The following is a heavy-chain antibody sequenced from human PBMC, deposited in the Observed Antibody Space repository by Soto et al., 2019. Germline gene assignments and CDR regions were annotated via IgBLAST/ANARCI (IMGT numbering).Heavy chain of an antibody. J-gene: IGHJ4*02. CDR1: GYSFAGYW. V-gene: IGHV5-10-1*01. CDR2: IDPSDSQT. CDR3: ARQIYDSDTGPNFQYYFDS. Sequence: GESLKISCKGSGYSFAGYWITWVRQKPGKGLEWMGRIDPSDSQTYYSPSFRGHVTISVAKSITTVFLQWSSLRASDTAMYYCARQIYDSDTGPNFQYYFDSWGQGTPVTVSS. D-gene: IGHD3-22*01.